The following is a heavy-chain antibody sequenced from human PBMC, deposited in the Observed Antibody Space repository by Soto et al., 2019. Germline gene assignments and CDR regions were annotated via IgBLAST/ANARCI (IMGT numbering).Heavy chain of an antibody. V-gene: IGHV3-53*01. CDR2: TYAGGST. Sequence: WVSLRLSCSASGFTGNSDYMSSLPQAPGEGLEWVSITYAGGSTYYAHSVKGRFTVSRDSSRTTLYLQMNGLRAEDTGVYYCAGGFNYGYIDYWGKGTPVTVSS. CDR1: GFTGNSDY. J-gene: IGHJ4*02. CDR3: AGGFNYGYIDY. D-gene: IGHD5-18*01.